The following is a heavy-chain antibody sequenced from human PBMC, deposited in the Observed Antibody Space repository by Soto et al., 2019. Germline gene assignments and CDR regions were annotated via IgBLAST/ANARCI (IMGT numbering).Heavy chain of an antibody. D-gene: IGHD2-21*02. CDR3: AREGALLFGGNSDYYSTMDV. CDR2: IYYSGDT. V-gene: IGHV4-30-4*08. CDR1: GFSPRTSGLC. Sequence: SGPTLVNPTQTLTLTCTFSGFSPRTSGLCVSWNRQPPGKGLEWIGYIYYSGDTSYNPSLKSRVTISIDTSKDQFSLKLSSVTAADTAFYYCAREGALLFGGNSDYYSTMDVWGQGTTVTVSS. J-gene: IGHJ6*02.